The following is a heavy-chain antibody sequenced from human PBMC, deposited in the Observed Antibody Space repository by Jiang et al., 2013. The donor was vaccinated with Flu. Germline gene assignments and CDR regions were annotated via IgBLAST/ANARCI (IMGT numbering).Heavy chain of an antibody. CDR2: TYYRSKWFN. V-gene: IGHV6-1*01. D-gene: IGHD2-15*01. J-gene: IGHJ4*02. Sequence: QTLSLTCAISGDSVSSNSAAWNWIRQSPSRGLEWLGRTYYRSKWFNDYAVSVKSRITINPDTSKNQFSLQLNSVTPEDTAVYYCAREDCSGGSCYFDYWGQGTLVTVSS. CDR3: AREDCSGGSCYFDY. CDR1: GDSVSSNSAA.